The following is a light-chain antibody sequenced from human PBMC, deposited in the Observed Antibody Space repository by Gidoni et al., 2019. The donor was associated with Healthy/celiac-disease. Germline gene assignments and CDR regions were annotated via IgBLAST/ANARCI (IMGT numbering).Light chain of an antibody. V-gene: IGLV2-8*01. Sequence: QYALTKPSSESGSPGQSVTISCTVTSSDVGGYNYVAWYQQHPGKAPKLMIYEVSKRPSGVPDRFSGSKSGNTASLTVSGLQAEDEADYYCSSYAGSNNLVFGGGTKLTVL. CDR2: EVS. CDR3: SSYAGSNNLV. J-gene: IGLJ2*01. CDR1: SSDVGGYNY.